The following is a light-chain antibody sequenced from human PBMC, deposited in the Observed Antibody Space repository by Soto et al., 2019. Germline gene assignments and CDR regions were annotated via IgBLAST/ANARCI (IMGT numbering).Light chain of an antibody. Sequence: EIVLTQSPGTLSLSPGERATLSCRTSQNINKYLAWYQQKPGQAPRLLIYDASNRTTGIPARFSGSGSGTDFTLTISSLGPEDFSVYYCQQRSNWPIPFGQGTRLEIK. CDR2: DAS. J-gene: IGKJ5*01. CDR1: QNINKY. CDR3: QQRSNWPIP. V-gene: IGKV3-11*01.